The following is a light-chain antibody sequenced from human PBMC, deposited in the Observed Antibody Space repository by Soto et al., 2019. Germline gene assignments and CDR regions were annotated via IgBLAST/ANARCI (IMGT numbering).Light chain of an antibody. CDR3: QQYNAYPWT. V-gene: IGKV1-5*01. CDR2: DAS. J-gene: IGKJ1*01. Sequence: DIQMTQSPSTLSASVGDRVTITCRASQSITSWLAWYQQKPGKAPNLLMYDASSLDSGVPSRFSGSGSGTEFTLTISSLQPDDFATYYCQQYNAYPWTCGRGTKVEIK. CDR1: QSITSW.